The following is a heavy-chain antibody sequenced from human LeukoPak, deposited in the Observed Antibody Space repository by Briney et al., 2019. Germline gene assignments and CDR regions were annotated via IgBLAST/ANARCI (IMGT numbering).Heavy chain of an antibody. CDR2: IYYSGIT. Sequence: PSETLSLTCTVSGGSIISYYWSWIRQPPGKGLEWTGYIYYSGITNYNPSLRSRVTISVDTSKNQFSLKLSSVIAADTAVYYCARLNSGSPGVNFDYWGQGTLVTVSS. D-gene: IGHD1-26*01. CDR1: GGSIISYY. V-gene: IGHV4-59*08. CDR3: ARLNSGSPGVNFDY. J-gene: IGHJ4*02.